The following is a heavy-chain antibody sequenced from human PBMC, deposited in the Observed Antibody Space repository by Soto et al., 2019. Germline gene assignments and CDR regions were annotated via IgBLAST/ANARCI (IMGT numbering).Heavy chain of an antibody. Sequence: QVQLQESGPGLVKPSETLSLTCTVSGGSISSYYWSWIRQPPGKGLEWIGYIYYSGSTNYNPSLKSRVTTSVDTSKNQFSLKLSSVTAADTAVYYCARYPGAGGYCSSTSCYADRDNWFDPWGQGTLVTVSS. CDR2: IYYSGST. D-gene: IGHD2-2*01. V-gene: IGHV4-59*08. J-gene: IGHJ5*02. CDR1: GGSISSYY. CDR3: ARYPGAGGYCSSTSCYADRDNWFDP.